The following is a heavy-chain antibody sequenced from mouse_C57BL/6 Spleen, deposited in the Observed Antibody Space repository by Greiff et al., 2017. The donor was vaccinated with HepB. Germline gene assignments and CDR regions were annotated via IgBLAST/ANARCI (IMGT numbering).Heavy chain of an antibody. CDR3: TRYYGISSGDY. Sequence: VQLQQSGAELVRPGASVTLSCKASGYTFTDYEMHWVKQTPVHGLEWIGAIDPETGGTAYNQKFKGKAILTADKSSSTAYMELRSLTSEDSAVYYCTRYYGISSGDYWGQGTTLTVSS. J-gene: IGHJ2*01. CDR1: GYTFTDYE. V-gene: IGHV1-15*01. CDR2: IDPETGGT. D-gene: IGHD1-1*01.